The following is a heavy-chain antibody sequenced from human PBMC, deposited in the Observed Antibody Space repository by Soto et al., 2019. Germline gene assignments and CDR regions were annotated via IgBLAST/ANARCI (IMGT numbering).Heavy chain of an antibody. D-gene: IGHD3-9*01. CDR3: ARQHNNDWVFDL. J-gene: IGHJ4*01. CDR1: WFSVSSTS. CDR2: IYSGGAT. Sequence: PVGSLRLSCAASWFSVSSTSMSWVRQAPGKGLKWVSVIYSGGATYYADSVKGRFTITRDNSKNTLYLQMNGLRADDTAVYYCARQHNNDWVFDLWGQGAMVTVSS. V-gene: IGHV3-53*01.